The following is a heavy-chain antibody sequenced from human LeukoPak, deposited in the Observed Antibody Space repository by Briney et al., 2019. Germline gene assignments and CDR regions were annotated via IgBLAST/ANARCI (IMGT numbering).Heavy chain of an antibody. CDR2: IYYSGST. J-gene: IGHJ4*02. Sequence: KASETLSLTCTVSGGSISSGGYYWSWIRQHPGKGLEWIGYIYYSGSTYYNPSLKSRVTISVDTSKNQFSLKLSSVTAADTAVYYCARLGVGATILGFEYWGQGTLVTVSS. CDR3: ARLGVGATILGFEY. V-gene: IGHV4-31*03. CDR1: GGSISSGGYY. D-gene: IGHD1-26*01.